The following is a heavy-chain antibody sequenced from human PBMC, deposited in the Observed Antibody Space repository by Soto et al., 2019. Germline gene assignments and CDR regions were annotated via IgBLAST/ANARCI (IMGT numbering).Heavy chain of an antibody. CDR2: MSAYNGNT. Sequence: QVQLVQSGAEVKKPGASVKVSCKASGYTFTSYGITWVRQAPGQGLEWMGWMSAYNGNTHYAQKLQGRVTMTTDTATRTPYMELRSLRSDDTAVYYCARAVCVYDSHLMGHGGPGTLGNVSS. D-gene: IGHD5-12*01. CDR1: GYTFTSYG. J-gene: IGHJ4*02. V-gene: IGHV1-18*01. CDR3: ARAVCVYDSHLMGH.